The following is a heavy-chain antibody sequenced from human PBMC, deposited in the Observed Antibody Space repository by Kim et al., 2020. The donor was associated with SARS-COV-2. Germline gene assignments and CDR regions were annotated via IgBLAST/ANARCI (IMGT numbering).Heavy chain of an antibody. J-gene: IGHJ5*02. CDR2: IYYSGST. Sequence: SETLSLTCTVSGGSISSSSYYWGWIRQPPGKGLEWIGSIYYSGSTYYNPSLKSRVTISVDTSKNQFSLKLSSVTAADTAVYYCARDQRGSGSDIGGVWFDPWGQGTLVTVSS. CDR3: ARDQRGSGSDIGGVWFDP. V-gene: IGHV4-39*07. CDR1: GGSISSSSYY. D-gene: IGHD1-26*01.